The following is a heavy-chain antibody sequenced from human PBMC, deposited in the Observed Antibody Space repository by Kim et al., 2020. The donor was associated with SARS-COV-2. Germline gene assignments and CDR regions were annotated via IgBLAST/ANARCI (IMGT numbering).Heavy chain of an antibody. Sequence: GGSLRLSCAASGFTFSSYSMNWVRQAPGKGLEWVSYISSSSSTIYYADSVKGRFTISRDNAKNSLYLQMNSLRDEDTAVYYCARHKIAVAGTVNWFDPWGQGTLVTVSS. J-gene: IGHJ5*02. V-gene: IGHV3-48*02. CDR1: GFTFSSYS. CDR3: ARHKIAVAGTVNWFDP. D-gene: IGHD6-19*01. CDR2: ISSSSSTI.